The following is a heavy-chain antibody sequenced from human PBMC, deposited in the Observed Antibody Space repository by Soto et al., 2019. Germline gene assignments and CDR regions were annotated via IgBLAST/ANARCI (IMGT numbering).Heavy chain of an antibody. J-gene: IGHJ6*02. CDR3: ARLWDSGTYRKGGMDV. Sequence: SETLSLTCTVSGGSISSSSYYWGWIRQPPGKGLEWIGSIYYSGSTYYNPSLKSRVTISVDTSKNQFSLKLSSVTAADTAVYYCARLWDSGTYRKGGMDVWGQGTTVTVSS. V-gene: IGHV4-39*01. D-gene: IGHD1-26*01. CDR2: IYYSGST. CDR1: GGSISSSSYY.